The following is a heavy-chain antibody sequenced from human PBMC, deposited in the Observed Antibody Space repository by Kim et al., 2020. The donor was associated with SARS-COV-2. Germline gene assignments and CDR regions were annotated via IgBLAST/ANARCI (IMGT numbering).Heavy chain of an antibody. CDR3: AKDVTYYDILPGYPDAFDI. J-gene: IGHJ3*02. D-gene: IGHD3-9*01. V-gene: IGHV3-23*01. Sequence: KGRFTISRDNSKNTLYLQMNSLGAEDTAVYYCAKDVTYYDILPGYPDAFDIWGQGTMVTVSS.